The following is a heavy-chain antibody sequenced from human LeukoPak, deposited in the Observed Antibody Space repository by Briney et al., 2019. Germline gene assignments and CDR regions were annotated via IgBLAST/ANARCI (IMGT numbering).Heavy chain of an antibody. Sequence: GGSLRLSCAASGFTFSSYAMHWVRQAPGKGLEWVAVISYDGSNKYYADSVKGRFTFSRDNSKNTLYLQMNSLRAEDTAVYYCAREDIVVVVAAPFDYWGQGTLVTVSS. CDR1: GFTFSSYA. V-gene: IGHV3-30*04. CDR3: AREDIVVVVAAPFDY. D-gene: IGHD2-15*01. CDR2: ISYDGSNK. J-gene: IGHJ4*02.